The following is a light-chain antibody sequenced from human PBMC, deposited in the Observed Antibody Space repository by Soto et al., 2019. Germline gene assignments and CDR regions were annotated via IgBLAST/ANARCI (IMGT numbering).Light chain of an antibody. CDR1: SNDVGTYNL. CDR2: EAS. CDR3: CSYGRSVV. J-gene: IGLJ2*01. Sequence: QSALTQPASASGSPGQSITISCTGISNDVGTYNLVSWYRHHPGKAPKLIIYEASKRPSGVPNRFSGSKSGNTASLTISGLHAEDEADYYCCSYGRSVVFGGGTKLTVL. V-gene: IGLV2-23*01.